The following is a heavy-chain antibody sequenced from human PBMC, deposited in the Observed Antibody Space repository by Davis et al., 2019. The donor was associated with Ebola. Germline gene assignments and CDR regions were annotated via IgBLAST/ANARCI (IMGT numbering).Heavy chain of an antibody. J-gene: IGHJ4*02. CDR3: AKDYLDY. CDR1: GYTFTSYG. CDR2: IIPIFGAA. Sequence: SVKVSCKASGYTFTSYGISWVRQAPGQGLEWVGGIIPIFGAANYAQKFQGRVTITRDTSASTAYMELSSLRSEDTAVYYCAKDYLDYWGQGTLVTVSS. V-gene: IGHV1-69*05.